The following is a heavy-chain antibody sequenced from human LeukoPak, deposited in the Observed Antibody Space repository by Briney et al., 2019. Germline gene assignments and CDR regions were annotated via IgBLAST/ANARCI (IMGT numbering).Heavy chain of an antibody. CDR2: IKQDGSEK. CDR1: GFTFSSYW. Sequence: GGSLRLSCAASGFTFSSYWMSWVRQAPGKGLEWVANIKQDGSEKYYVDSVKGRFTISRDNAKNSLYLQMNSLRAEDTAVYYCAREVGVVVPAATYYYYMGVWGKGTTVTVSS. D-gene: IGHD2-2*01. CDR3: AREVGVVVPAATYYYYMGV. V-gene: IGHV3-7*01. J-gene: IGHJ6*03.